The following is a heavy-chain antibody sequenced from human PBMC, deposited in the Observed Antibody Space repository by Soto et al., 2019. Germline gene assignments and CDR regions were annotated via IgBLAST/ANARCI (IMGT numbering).Heavy chain of an antibody. Sequence: VQLVESGGGVVQPGRYLRLSCAASGFTFSDYAMHWVRQAPGKGLEWVAVVYHDGRNTHYADSVKGRFTISRDSSKITVSLEMTSLRAEDTAVYYCAKGGRQWLVTSDFNYWGQGALVTVSS. J-gene: IGHJ4*02. CDR1: GFTFSDYA. V-gene: IGHV3-30*18. CDR2: VYHDGRNT. D-gene: IGHD6-19*01. CDR3: AKGGRQWLVTSDFNY.